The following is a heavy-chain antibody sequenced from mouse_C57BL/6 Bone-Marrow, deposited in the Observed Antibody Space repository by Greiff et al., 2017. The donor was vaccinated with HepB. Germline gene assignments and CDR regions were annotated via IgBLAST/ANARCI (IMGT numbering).Heavy chain of an antibody. CDR1: GYTFTSYW. J-gene: IGHJ2*01. CDR3: ARSIYYDYDDLLHFDY. CDR2: INPSSGYT. D-gene: IGHD2-4*01. V-gene: IGHV1-7*01. Sequence: VKVVESGAELAKPGASVKLSCKASGYTFTSYWMHWVKQRPGQGLEWIGYINPSSGYTKYNQKFKDKATLTADKSSSTAYMQLSSLTYEDSAVYYCARSIYYDYDDLLHFDYWGQGTTLTVSS.